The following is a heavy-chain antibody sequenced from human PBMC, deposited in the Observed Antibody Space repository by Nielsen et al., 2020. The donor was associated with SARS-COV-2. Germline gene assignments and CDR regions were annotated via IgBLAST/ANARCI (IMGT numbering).Heavy chain of an antibody. CDR2: IRSKANDYAT. Sequence: GGSLRLSCAASGFTFSSYAMHWVRQASGKGLEWLGRIRSKANDYATDYPASVKARFIISRDDSKNTAYLLMNSLKIDDTAVYYCTRVNPTSGSWFDAFDIWGQVTLVTVSS. V-gene: IGHV3-73*01. J-gene: IGHJ3*02. D-gene: IGHD6-25*01. CDR1: GFTFSSYA. CDR3: TRVNPTSGSWFDAFDI.